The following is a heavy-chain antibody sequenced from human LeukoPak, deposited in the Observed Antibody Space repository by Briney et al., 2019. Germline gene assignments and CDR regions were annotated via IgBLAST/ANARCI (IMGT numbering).Heavy chain of an antibody. V-gene: IGHV3-30*18. CDR2: ISYDGSNK. D-gene: IGHD4-17*01. J-gene: IGHJ4*02. CDR1: GFTFSSYG. Sequence: GGSLRLSCAASGFTFSSYGMHWVRQAPGKGLEWVAVISYDGSNKYYADSVKGRFTISRDNSKNTLYPQMNSLRAEDTAVYYCAKVRVTTVTTGPFDYWGQGTLVTVSS. CDR3: AKVRVTTVTTGPFDY.